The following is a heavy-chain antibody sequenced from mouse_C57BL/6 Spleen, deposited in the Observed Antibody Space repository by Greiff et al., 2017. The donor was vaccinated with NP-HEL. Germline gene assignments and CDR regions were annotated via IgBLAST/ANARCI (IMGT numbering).Heavy chain of an antibody. Sequence: VQLQQSVAELVRPGASVKLSCTASGFTIKNTYMHWVQQRPEQGLEWIGRIDPANGNTKYAPKFQGKATITADTSSNTAYLQLSSLTSEDTAIYYCARYGTVSYWGQGTTLTVSS. V-gene: IGHV14-3*01. J-gene: IGHJ2*01. CDR3: ARYGTVSY. D-gene: IGHD1-1*01. CDR2: IDPANGNT. CDR1: GFTIKNTY.